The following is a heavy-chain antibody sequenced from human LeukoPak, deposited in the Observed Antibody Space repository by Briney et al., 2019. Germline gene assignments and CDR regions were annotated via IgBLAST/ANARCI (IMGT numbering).Heavy chain of an antibody. V-gene: IGHV4-61*02. CDR1: GGSISSGSYY. CDR3: AREGTICSSTSCSTNWFDP. D-gene: IGHD2-2*01. J-gene: IGHJ5*02. Sequence: PSQTLSLTCTVSGGSISSGSYYWSWIRQPAGKGLEWIGRIYTSGSTNYNPSLKSRVTISVDTSKNQFSLKLSSVTAADTAVYYCAREGTICSSTSCSTNWFDPWGQGTLVTVSS. CDR2: IYTSGST.